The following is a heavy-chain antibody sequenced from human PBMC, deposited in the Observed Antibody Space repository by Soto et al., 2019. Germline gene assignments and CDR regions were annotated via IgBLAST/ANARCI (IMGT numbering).Heavy chain of an antibody. CDR2: MNPNSGNT. CDR1: GYTFTSYD. J-gene: IGHJ6*02. CDR3: ASGTIPVYGFKAYYYGMDV. D-gene: IGHD4-17*01. Sequence: ASVKVSCKASGYTFTSYDINWVRQATGQGLEWMGWMNPNSGNTGYAQKFQGRVTMTRNTSISTAYMELSSLRSEDTAVYYCASGTIPVYGFKAYYYGMDVWGQGTTV. V-gene: IGHV1-8*01.